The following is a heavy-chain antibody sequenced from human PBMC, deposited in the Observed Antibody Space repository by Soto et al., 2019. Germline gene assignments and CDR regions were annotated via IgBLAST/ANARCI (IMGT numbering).Heavy chain of an antibody. Sequence: SGPTLVNPTQTLTLTCTFSGFSLSTSGMCVSWIRQPPGKALEWLARIDWDDDKYYSTSLKTRLTISKDTSKNQVVLTMTNMDPVDTATYYCARIQGDYGDPRDYYYYMDVWGKGTTVTVS. D-gene: IGHD4-17*01. CDR1: GFSLSTSGMC. V-gene: IGHV2-70*11. J-gene: IGHJ6*03. CDR3: ARIQGDYGDPRDYYYYMDV. CDR2: IDWDDDK.